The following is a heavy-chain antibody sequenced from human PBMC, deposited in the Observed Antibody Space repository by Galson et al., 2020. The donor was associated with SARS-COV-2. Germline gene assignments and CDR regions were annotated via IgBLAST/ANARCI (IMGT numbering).Heavy chain of an antibody. V-gene: IGHV1-2*04. J-gene: IGHJ4*02. Sequence: ASVKVSCKTSGYTFTAYYLHWVRQAPGHGLEWMGWINPNSGGTNYAQKFQGWVTMTRDTSISTAYMELSRLKSDDTAVYYCARETEMATFNYFDYWGQGTLVTVSS. D-gene: IGHD5-12*01. CDR2: INPNSGGT. CDR3: ARETEMATFNYFDY. CDR1: GYTFTAYY.